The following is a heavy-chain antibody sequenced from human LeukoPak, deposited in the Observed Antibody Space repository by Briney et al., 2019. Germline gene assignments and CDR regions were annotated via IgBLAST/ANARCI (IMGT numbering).Heavy chain of an antibody. CDR1: GFTFSSYS. Sequence: PGGSLRLSCAASGFTFSSYSMNWVRQAPGKGLEWVSSISSSSSYIYYADSVKGRFTISRDNAKNSLYLQMNSLRAEDTAVYYCARGAPVVYYYGRFRHWGQGTLVTVSS. CDR2: ISSSSSYI. D-gene: IGHD3-10*01. CDR3: ARGAPVVYYYGRFRH. V-gene: IGHV3-21*01. J-gene: IGHJ1*01.